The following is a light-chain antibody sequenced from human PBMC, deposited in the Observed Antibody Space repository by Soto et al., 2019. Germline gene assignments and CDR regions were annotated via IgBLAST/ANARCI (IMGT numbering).Light chain of an antibody. V-gene: IGKV3-15*01. CDR3: QQYNNWPRT. J-gene: IGKJ1*01. CDR1: QSVSIY. Sequence: EIVLTQSPATLSLSPLEIATLSCMASQSVSIYLAWYQQKPGQAPRLLIYGPSTRATGIPARFSGSGSGTEFTFTISSLQSEDFALYYCQQYNNWPRTFGQGTKVDIK. CDR2: GPS.